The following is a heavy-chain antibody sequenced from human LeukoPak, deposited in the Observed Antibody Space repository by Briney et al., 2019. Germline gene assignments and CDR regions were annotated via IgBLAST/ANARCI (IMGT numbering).Heavy chain of an antibody. CDR1: GGSISSYY. CDR3: ARAPGATTGGLYFQH. CDR2: IYYSGST. V-gene: IGHV4-59*01. D-gene: IGHD1-26*01. Sequence: SETLSLTCTVSGGSISSYYWSWIRQPPGKGLEWIGYIYYSGSTNYNPSLKSRVTISVDTSKNQFSLKLSSVTAADTAVYYCARAPGATTGGLYFQHWGQGTLVTVSS. J-gene: IGHJ1*01.